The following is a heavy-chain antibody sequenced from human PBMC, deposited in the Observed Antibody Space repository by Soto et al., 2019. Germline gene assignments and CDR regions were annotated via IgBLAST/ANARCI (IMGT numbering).Heavy chain of an antibody. CDR2: ISYDGSNK. CDR1: GITFSSYG. CDR3: AKVQEPAAYYYYGMDV. D-gene: IGHD2-2*01. Sequence: QVQLVQSGRGVVQPGRSLRLSCVVSGITFSSYGMHWVRQAPGKGLEWVAVISYDGSNKYYADSLKGRFTISRDNSKSTLYLQMNSLRAEDTAVYYCAKVQEPAAYYYYGMDVWGQGTTVTVSS. V-gene: IGHV3-30*18. J-gene: IGHJ6*02.